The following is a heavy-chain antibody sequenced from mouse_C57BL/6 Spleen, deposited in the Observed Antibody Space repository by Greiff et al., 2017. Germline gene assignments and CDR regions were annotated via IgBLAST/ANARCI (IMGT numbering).Heavy chain of an antibody. CDR3: SKLYYDYAPWFAY. CDR2: IYPGDGDT. CDR1: GYAFSSSW. J-gene: IGHJ3*01. V-gene: IGHV1-82*01. D-gene: IGHD2-4*01. Sequence: QVQLQQSGPELVKPGASVKISCKASGYAFSSSWMNWVKQRPGKGLEWIGRIYPGDGDTNYNGKFKGKATLTATKSSSTAYMQLSSLTSEASAVYFCSKLYYDYAPWFAYWGQGTLVTVSA.